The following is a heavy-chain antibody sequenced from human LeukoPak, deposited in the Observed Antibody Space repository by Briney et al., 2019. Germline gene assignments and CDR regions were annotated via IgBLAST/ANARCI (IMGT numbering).Heavy chain of an antibody. CDR1: GFTFSSYW. CDR3: AVPPTSCDPVGH. V-gene: IGHV3-7*01. D-gene: IGHD1-26*01. CDR2: MKYDGSEK. J-gene: IGHJ4*02. Sequence: GGSLRLSCAASGFTFSSYWMSWVRQAPGKGLGWVANMKYDGSEKYYVDSVKGRFTISRDNAKNSLYLQMNSLRAEDTAVYYCAVPPTSCDPVGHWGQGTLVTVSS.